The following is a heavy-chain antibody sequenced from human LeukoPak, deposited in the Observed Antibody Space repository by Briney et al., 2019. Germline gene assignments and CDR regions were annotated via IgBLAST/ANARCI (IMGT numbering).Heavy chain of an antibody. CDR3: ASQNPIVVVPAAKGHFFDS. CDR1: GGTFSSYA. V-gene: IGHV1-69*01. Sequence: GSAVNVSFQASGGTFSSYAISWVRQAPGQGLEWMGGIIPIFGTANYAQKFQGRVTITADESTSTAYMELSSLRSEDTGVYYCASQNPIVVVPAAKGHFFDSWGQGTLVTVSS. CDR2: IIPIFGTA. D-gene: IGHD2-2*01. J-gene: IGHJ4*02.